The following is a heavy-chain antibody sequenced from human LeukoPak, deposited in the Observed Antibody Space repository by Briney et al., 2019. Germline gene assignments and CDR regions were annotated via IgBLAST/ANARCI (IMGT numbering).Heavy chain of an antibody. J-gene: IGHJ5*02. V-gene: IGHV3-21*01. CDR2: ISSSSSYI. CDR1: GFTFSIYS. CDR3: ARGLPRGYSYGQNWFDP. D-gene: IGHD5-18*01. Sequence: PGGSLRLSCAASGFTFSIYSMNWVRQAPGKGLEWVSSISSSSSYIYYADSVKGRFTISRDNAKNSLYLQMNSLRAEDTAVYYCARGLPRGYSYGQNWFDPWGQGTLVTVSS.